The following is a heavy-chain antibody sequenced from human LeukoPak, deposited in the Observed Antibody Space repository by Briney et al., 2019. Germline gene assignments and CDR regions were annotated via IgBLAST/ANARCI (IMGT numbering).Heavy chain of an antibody. CDR3: AKVGSSMSFYYYSGMDV. CDR1: GFSFSSYA. J-gene: IGHJ6*02. D-gene: IGHD6-13*01. Sequence: PGGSLRLSCAASGFSFSSYAMSWVRQAPGKGLEWVSAISSSGGTTNYADSVKGRFTIYRDNSKDTLYLQMDSLRAEDTAVYYCAKVGSSMSFYYYSGMDVWGQGTTVTVSS. V-gene: IGHV3-23*01. CDR2: ISSSGGTT.